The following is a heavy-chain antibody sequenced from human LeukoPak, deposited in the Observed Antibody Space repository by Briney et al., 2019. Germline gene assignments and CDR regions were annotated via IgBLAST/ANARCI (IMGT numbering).Heavy chain of an antibody. J-gene: IGHJ5*02. CDR1: GYSFTGYY. Sequence: ASVKVSCKASGYSFTGYYLHWERQAPGQGLEWMGRINPNNGVTTYAQKFQDRVTMTRDTSISTAYMELSRLTSDDSAVYYCARGHDNWFDPWGQGTLVIVSS. CDR2: INPNNGVT. V-gene: IGHV1-2*06. CDR3: ARGHDNWFDP.